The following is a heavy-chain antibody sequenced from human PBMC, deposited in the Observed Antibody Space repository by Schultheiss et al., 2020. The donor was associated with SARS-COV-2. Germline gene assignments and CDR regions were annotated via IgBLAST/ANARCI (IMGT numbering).Heavy chain of an antibody. D-gene: IGHD2-15*01. J-gene: IGHJ2*01. CDR1: GFTVSSSY. Sequence: GGSLRLSCAASGFTVSSSYMSWVRQAPGKGLEWVSAISGSGGNTYYADSVKGRFTISRDNAKDSLYLQMNSLGAEDTAVYFCARESCSGGSCYSGLPWYFDLWGRGTLVTVSS. V-gene: IGHV3-21*01. CDR2: ISGSGGNT. CDR3: ARESCSGGSCYSGLPWYFDL.